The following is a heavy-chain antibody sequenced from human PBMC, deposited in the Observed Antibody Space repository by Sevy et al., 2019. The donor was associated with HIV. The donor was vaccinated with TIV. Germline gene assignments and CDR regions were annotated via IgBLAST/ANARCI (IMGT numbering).Heavy chain of an antibody. Sequence: GGSLRLSCAASGFTFSTYSMNWVRRAPGKGLEWVSYISDSGRTIYYADSVKGRFTISRDNAKNSLYLQMNSLRDEDTAVYYCARDQSSGWYNPLDHWVQGTLVTVSS. D-gene: IGHD6-19*01. CDR2: ISDSGRTI. CDR3: ARDQSSGWYNPLDH. V-gene: IGHV3-48*02. CDR1: GFTFSTYS. J-gene: IGHJ4*02.